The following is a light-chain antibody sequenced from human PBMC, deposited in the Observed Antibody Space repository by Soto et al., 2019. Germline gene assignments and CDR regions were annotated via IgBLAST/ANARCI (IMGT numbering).Light chain of an antibody. CDR3: QQYYTSPHT. J-gene: IGKJ4*01. V-gene: IGKV3-20*01. CDR2: GAS. CDR1: QSVSSSY. Sequence: EIVLTQSPGTLSLSPGERATLSCRASQSVSSSYLVWYQQKPGQAPRLLIYGASSRATGIPDRFSGSGSGTDFTLTISRLEPEDFAVYFCQQYYTSPHTFGGGTKVEIK.